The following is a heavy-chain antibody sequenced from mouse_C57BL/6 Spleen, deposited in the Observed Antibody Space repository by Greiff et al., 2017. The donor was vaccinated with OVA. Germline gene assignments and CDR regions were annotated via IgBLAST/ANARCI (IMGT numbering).Heavy chain of an antibody. Sequence: QVQLKQPGAELVRPGSSVKLSCKASGYTFTSYWMDWVKQRPGQGLEWIGNIYPSDSETHYNQKFKDKATLTVDKSSSTAYMQLSSLTSEDSAVYYCARRGDYYGSSHYFDYWGQGTTLTVSS. CDR1: GYTFTSYW. D-gene: IGHD1-1*01. V-gene: IGHV1-61*01. CDR2: IYPSDSET. J-gene: IGHJ2*01. CDR3: ARRGDYYGSSHYFDY.